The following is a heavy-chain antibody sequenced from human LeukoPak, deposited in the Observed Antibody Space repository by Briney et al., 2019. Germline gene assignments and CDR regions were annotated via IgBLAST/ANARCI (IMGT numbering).Heavy chain of an antibody. Sequence: ASVKVSCKASGYTFTSYGISWVRQAPGQGLEWMGWISAYNGNTNYAQKLQGRVTITRNTSISTAYMELSSLRSEDTAVYYCARGRHYYYMDVWGKGTTVTVSS. CDR2: ISAYNGNT. CDR3: ARGRHYYYMDV. V-gene: IGHV1-18*01. J-gene: IGHJ6*03. CDR1: GYTFTSYG.